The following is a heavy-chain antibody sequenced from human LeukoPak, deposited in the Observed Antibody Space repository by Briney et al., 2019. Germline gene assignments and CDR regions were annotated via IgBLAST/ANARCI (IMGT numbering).Heavy chain of an antibody. Sequence: GGSLRLSCAPYRFTFSNAWMSWVRQAAGKGLEWVGRIKSKTDGGTTDYAAPVKGRFTISRDDSKNTLYLQMNSLKPEDTAVYYCTTGNYGSGNALWYWGQGTLVTVSS. D-gene: IGHD3-10*01. CDR1: RFTFSNAW. CDR2: IKSKTDGGTT. V-gene: IGHV3-15*01. CDR3: TTGNYGSGNALWY. J-gene: IGHJ4*02.